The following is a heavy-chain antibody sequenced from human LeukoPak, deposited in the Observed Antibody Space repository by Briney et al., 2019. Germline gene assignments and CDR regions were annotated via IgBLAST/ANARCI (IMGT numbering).Heavy chain of an antibody. D-gene: IGHD2-2*01. V-gene: IGHV1-69-2*01. Sequence: ASVKVSCKVSGYTFTDYYMHSVQQAPGKGLEWMGLVDPEDGETIYAEKFQGRVTITADTSTDTAYMELSSLRSEDTAVYYCATDLVVVVPAAVDYWGQGTLVTVSS. J-gene: IGHJ4*02. CDR2: VDPEDGET. CDR1: GYTFTDYY. CDR3: ATDLVVVVPAAVDY.